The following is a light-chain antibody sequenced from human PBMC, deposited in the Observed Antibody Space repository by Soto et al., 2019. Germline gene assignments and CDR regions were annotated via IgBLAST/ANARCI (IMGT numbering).Light chain of an antibody. Sequence: QSALTQPASVSGSPGQSITISCTGSSSDVGAYNYVSWYQHHPGEAPKLIIYRVTKRPSGVSSRFSASKSGNTASLTISWLQAEDECHYYCSSYTSTNTVIFGGGTKVTVL. V-gene: IGLV2-14*01. J-gene: IGLJ2*01. CDR1: SSDVGAYNY. CDR2: RVT. CDR3: SSYTSTNTVI.